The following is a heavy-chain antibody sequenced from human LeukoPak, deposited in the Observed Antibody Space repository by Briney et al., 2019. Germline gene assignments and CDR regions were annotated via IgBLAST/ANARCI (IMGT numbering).Heavy chain of an antibody. CDR1: GFSFRDYP. J-gene: IGHJ4*02. V-gene: IGHV3-23*01. Sequence: GGSLRLSCEAAGFSFRDYPMGWVRRASGKRLEWVSGISAGADVIFYADPVKGRFTISRDNSKNTLYLQMNSLRAEDTAVYYCAKVGIGSRDGYFDYWGQGTLVTVSS. CDR3: AKVGIGSRDGYFDY. CDR2: ISAGADVI. D-gene: IGHD6-13*01.